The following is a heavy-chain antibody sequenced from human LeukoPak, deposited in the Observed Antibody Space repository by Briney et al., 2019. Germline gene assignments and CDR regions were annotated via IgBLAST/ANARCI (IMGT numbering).Heavy chain of an antibody. CDR3: ARELGYSSFLYYFDY. Sequence: GGSLRLSCAASGFTFSQYAIHWVRQAPGKGLEWVAVISYDGNHKYYADSVKGRFTISRDNSKNTLYLQMNSLRAEDTAVYYCARELGYSSFLYYFDYWGQGTLVTVSS. J-gene: IGHJ4*02. V-gene: IGHV3-30-3*01. CDR1: GFTFSQYA. D-gene: IGHD6-13*01. CDR2: ISYDGNHK.